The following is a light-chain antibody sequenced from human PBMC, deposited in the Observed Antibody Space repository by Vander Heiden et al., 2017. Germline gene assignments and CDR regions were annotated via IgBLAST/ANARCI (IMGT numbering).Light chain of an antibody. Sequence: SVLTQPPSASGTPWQSVTSSCSGSSTNIRSNTVNWYQQLAGAAPKLLNYSNNRRPSGVPGRFSGSKSGTSASLAISGLQSEDEADYYCAAWDNSLNGWVFGGGTKLTVL. V-gene: IGLV1-44*01. CDR1: STNIRSNT. CDR2: SNN. CDR3: AAWDNSLNGWV. J-gene: IGLJ3*02.